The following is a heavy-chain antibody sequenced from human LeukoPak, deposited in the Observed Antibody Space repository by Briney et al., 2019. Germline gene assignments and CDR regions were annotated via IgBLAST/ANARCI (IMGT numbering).Heavy chain of an antibody. CDR1: GFTFSSYW. Sequence: PGGSLRLSCAGSGFTFSSYWMSWVRQAPGKGLEWVANIKQDGSEKYYVDSVKGRFTISRDNAKNSLYLQMNSLRAEDTAVYYCARDDLGYCSSTSCYPLGYWGQGTLVTVSS. D-gene: IGHD2-2*01. CDR3: ARDDLGYCSSTSCYPLGY. J-gene: IGHJ4*02. CDR2: IKQDGSEK. V-gene: IGHV3-7*01.